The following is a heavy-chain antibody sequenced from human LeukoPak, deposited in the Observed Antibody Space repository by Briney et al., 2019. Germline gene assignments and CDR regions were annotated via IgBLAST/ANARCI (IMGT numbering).Heavy chain of an antibody. CDR2: ISGSGGST. V-gene: IGHV3-23*01. D-gene: IGHD3-3*01. CDR1: GFTFSSYA. Sequence: PGGSLRLSCAASGFTFSSYAMSWVRQAPGKGLEWVSAISGSGGSTYYADSVKGRFTISRDNSKNTLYLQMNSLRAEDTAVYYCAKAGDYDFWSGYYTIGGAWSDPWGQGTLVTVSS. J-gene: IGHJ5*02. CDR3: AKAGDYDFWSGYYTIGGAWSDP.